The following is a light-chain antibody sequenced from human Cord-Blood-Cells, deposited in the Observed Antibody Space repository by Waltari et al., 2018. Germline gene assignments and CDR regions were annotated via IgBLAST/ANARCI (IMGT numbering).Light chain of an antibody. CDR2: STN. CDR3: VLYMGSGAWV. J-gene: IGLJ3*02. V-gene: IGLV8-61*01. Sequence: QTVVTQEPSFSVSPGGTVTLTCGFSSGSVSTSYYPSWYQQTPGQAPRTLIYSTNTPSSGVPDRFSGSILGNKAALTITGAQADDESDYYCVLYMGSGAWVFGGGTKLTVL. CDR1: SGSVSTSYY.